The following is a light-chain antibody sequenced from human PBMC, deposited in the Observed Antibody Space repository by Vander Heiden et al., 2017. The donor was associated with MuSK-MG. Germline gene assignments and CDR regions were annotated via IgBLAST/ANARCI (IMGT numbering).Light chain of an antibody. Sequence: DIQMTQSPSSLSASVGDRVTITCRASQSISSYLKWYKQKPGKAPKLLIYAASSLQSGVPSRFSGSGSGTDFTLTISSLQPEDFATYYCQQSDSTRLTFGGGTKVEIK. CDR1: QSISSY. J-gene: IGKJ4*01. CDR3: QQSDSTRLT. CDR2: AAS. V-gene: IGKV1-39*01.